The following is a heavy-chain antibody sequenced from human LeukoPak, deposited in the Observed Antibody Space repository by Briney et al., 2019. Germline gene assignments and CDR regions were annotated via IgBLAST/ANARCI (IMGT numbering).Heavy chain of an antibody. J-gene: IGHJ3*02. Sequence: SETLSLTCTVSGGSISSSSYYWGWIRQPPGKGLEWIGSIYYSGSTYYNPSLKSRVTISVDTSKNQFALKLSSVTAADTAVYYCARHEYMIPRPDAFDIWGQGTMVTVSS. D-gene: IGHD3-22*01. CDR2: IYYSGST. CDR1: GGSISSSSYY. V-gene: IGHV4-39*01. CDR3: ARHEYMIPRPDAFDI.